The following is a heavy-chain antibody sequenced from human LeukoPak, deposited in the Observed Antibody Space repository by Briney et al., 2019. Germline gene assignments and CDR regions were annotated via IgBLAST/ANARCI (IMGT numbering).Heavy chain of an antibody. D-gene: IGHD6-13*01. Sequence: SETLSLTCTVSGGSISSSSYYWGWIRQPPGKGLEWLGSIYYSGSTYYNPSLKSRVTISVDTSKNQFSLKLSSVTAADTAVYYCARDPRDSSSWYHYFDYWGQGTLVTVSS. V-gene: IGHV4-39*07. CDR3: ARDPRDSSSWYHYFDY. CDR1: GGSISSSSYY. J-gene: IGHJ4*02. CDR2: IYYSGST.